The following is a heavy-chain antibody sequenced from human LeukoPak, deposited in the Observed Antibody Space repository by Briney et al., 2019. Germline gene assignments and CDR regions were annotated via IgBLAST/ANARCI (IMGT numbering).Heavy chain of an antibody. D-gene: IGHD1-26*01. CDR3: SRESGPYCPFGH. J-gene: IGHJ5*02. V-gene: IGHV4-4*02. CDR2: ISLRGRT. Sequence: PSETLSLTCGVSGGSITTTNFWSWVRQPPVGGLEWIGEISLRGRTQYNPSLKSRVNISIDESTNHLYLSLASVTAADTAVYYCSRESGPYCPFGHWGQGTLVAVTS. CDR1: GGSITTTNF.